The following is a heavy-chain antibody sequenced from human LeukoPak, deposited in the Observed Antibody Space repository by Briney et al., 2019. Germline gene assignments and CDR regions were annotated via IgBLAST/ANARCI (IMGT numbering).Heavy chain of an antibody. V-gene: IGHV1-8*01. CDR3: ERVLVVPAATYYYYYYMDV. CDR1: GYTFTSYD. CDR2: MNPNSGNT. D-gene: IGHD2-2*01. J-gene: IGHJ6*03. Sequence: ASVKVSCKASGYTFTSYDINWVRQATGQGLEWMGWMNPNSGNTGYAQKFQGRVTMTRNTSISTAYMELSSLRSEDTAVYYCERVLVVPAATYYYYYYMDVWGKGTTVTVSS.